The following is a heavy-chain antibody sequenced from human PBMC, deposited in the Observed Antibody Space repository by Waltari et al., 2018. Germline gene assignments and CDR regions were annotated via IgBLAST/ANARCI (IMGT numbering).Heavy chain of an antibody. Sequence: QVQLVQSGAAVKKPGASVKVSCTASGYTFTGYSMPWVRQAPGQGLEWMGRINPNSGGTNYAQKFQGRVTMTRDTSISTAYMELSRLRSDDTAVYYCARGPTQQLGYFDLWGRATLVTVSS. J-gene: IGHJ2*01. CDR3: ARGPTQQLGYFDL. D-gene: IGHD6-13*01. CDR1: GYTFTGYS. V-gene: IGHV1-2*06. CDR2: INPNSGGT.